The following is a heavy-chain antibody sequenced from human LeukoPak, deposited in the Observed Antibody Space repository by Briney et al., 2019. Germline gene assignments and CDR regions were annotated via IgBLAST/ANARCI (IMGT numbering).Heavy chain of an antibody. J-gene: IGHJ3*02. Sequence: GGSLRLSCAASGFTFSIYGMHWVRQAPGKGLEWVAVISYDGSNKYYADSAKGRFTISSDNSKNTLYLQMNSLRAEDTAVYYCAKEASGYSSGWYADAFDICGQGTMVTVSS. CDR1: GFTFSIYG. V-gene: IGHV3-30*18. CDR3: AKEASGYSSGWYADAFDI. D-gene: IGHD6-19*01. CDR2: ISYDGSNK.